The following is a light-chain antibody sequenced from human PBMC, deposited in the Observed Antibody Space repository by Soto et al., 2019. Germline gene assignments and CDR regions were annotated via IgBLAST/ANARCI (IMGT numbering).Light chain of an antibody. V-gene: IGKV1-17*01. J-gene: IGKJ5*01. CDR2: AAS. CDR3: QQYNSYPIT. CDR1: QDIRSA. Sequence: DIQLTQSPSSLSASVGDRVTVTCRASQDIRSALGWYQQKPGKVPKLLIYAASTLQSGVPSRFSGSRSGTDFTLTISGLQPDDFASYYCQQYNSYPITFGQGTRLEIK.